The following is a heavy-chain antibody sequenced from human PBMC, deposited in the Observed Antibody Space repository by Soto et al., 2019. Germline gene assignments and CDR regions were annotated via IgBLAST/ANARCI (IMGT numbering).Heavy chain of an antibody. V-gene: IGHV3-33*01. CDR2: ISNDENIK. CDR1: GFNFGNFG. Sequence: PGGSLRLSCVASGFNFGNFGMHWVRQAPGKGLEWLTVISNDENIKQDSVRGRFAIARDNSKNTLYLHLTSLRAEDTAIYYCARGLRGVLDYWGQGPLVTVSS. J-gene: IGHJ4*02. CDR3: ARGLRGVLDY. D-gene: IGHD5-12*01.